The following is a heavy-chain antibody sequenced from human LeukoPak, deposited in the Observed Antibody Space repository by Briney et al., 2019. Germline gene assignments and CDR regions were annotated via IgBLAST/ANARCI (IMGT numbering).Heavy chain of an antibody. CDR2: ISSSSSYI. CDR1: GFTFSSYS. D-gene: IGHD3-22*01. Sequence: GGSLRLSCAASGFTFSSYSMNWVRQAPGKGLEWVSSISSSSSYIYYADSVKGRFTISRDNAKNSLYLQMSSLRAEDTALYYCAKDGGGYPNWFDPWGQGTLVTVSS. J-gene: IGHJ5*02. V-gene: IGHV3-21*04. CDR3: AKDGGGYPNWFDP.